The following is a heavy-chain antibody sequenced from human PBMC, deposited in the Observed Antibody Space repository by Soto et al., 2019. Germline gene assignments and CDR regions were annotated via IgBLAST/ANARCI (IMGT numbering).Heavy chain of an antibody. V-gene: IGHV1-69*01. CDR2: IVPVLGTS. Sequence: QGQLEQSGAEVRKPGSSVKVSCKASGGSFSSYAISWVRQAPGQGLEWMGGIVPVLGTSHSAHKFQGRVTFSTDDSPTTAYMELSSLRSEDTSVYYCARDSPGGGYYYGMDVWGQGTTVTVSS. J-gene: IGHJ6*02. CDR3: ARDSPGGGYYYGMDV. D-gene: IGHD3-16*01. CDR1: GGSFSSYA.